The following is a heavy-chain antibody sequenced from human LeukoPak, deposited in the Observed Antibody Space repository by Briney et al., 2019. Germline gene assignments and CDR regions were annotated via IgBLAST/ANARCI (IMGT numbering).Heavy chain of an antibody. CDR1: GLTFSSDW. J-gene: IGHJ4*02. Sequence: PGGSLRLSCAASGLTFSSDWMHWVRQVPGKGLVWVSRINSDASTINYADSVKGRFTISRDNAKNTLYLQMNSLRAEDTAVYYCAKGGSSSGWYFDYWGQGTLVTVSS. CDR3: AKGGSSSGWYFDY. CDR2: INSDASTI. V-gene: IGHV3-74*01. D-gene: IGHD6-19*01.